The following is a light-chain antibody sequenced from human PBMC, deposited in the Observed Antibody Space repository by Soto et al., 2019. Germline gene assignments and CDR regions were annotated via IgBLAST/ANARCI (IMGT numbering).Light chain of an antibody. CDR3: SQNSHTPLT. V-gene: IGKV1-39*01. CDR1: QSISSY. Sequence: DIQMTQSPSSLSASVGDRVTITCRASQSISSYLNWYQQKPGKAPKLLIYAASSLQSGVPSRFSGSGSGTEFPLNISRLQTGDFATYFCSQNSHTPLTFGGGTKVEIK. CDR2: AAS. J-gene: IGKJ4*01.